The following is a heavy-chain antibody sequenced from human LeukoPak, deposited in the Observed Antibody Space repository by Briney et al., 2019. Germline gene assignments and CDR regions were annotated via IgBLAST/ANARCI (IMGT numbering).Heavy chain of an antibody. J-gene: IGHJ4*02. CDR3: ARESFGRHYDFWSGYFYYFDY. CDR1: GGSFSGYY. D-gene: IGHD3-3*01. CDR2: IYTSGST. V-gene: IGHV4-4*07. Sequence: SETLSLTCAVYGGSFSGYYWSWIRQPAGKGLEWIGRIYTSGSTNYNPSLKSRVTMSVDTSKNQFSLKLSSVTAADTAVYYCARESFGRHYDFWSGYFYYFDYWGQGTLVTVSS.